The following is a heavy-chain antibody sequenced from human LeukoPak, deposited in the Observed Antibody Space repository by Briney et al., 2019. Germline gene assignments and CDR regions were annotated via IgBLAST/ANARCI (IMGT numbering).Heavy chain of an antibody. CDR2: MNPNNGNA. V-gene: IGHV1-8*03. J-gene: IGHJ4*02. CDR3: ARSVSPRSPPIVETTIYFYYFDY. D-gene: IGHD1-26*01. CDR1: GYTFTNYD. Sequence: ASVKVSCKASGYTFTNYDINWVRQATGQGLEWLGWMNPNNGNAGYAQKFQGRVTITRSTFMSTAYMELSSLRSDDTAVYFCARSVSPRSPPIVETTIYFYYFDYWGQGTLVTVSS.